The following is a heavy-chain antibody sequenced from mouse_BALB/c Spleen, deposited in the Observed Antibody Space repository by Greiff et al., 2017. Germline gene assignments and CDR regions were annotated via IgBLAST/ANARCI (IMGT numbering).Heavy chain of an antibody. J-gene: IGHJ4*01. CDR2: ISSGSSTI. V-gene: IGHV5-17*02. CDR3: ANTPSMDY. D-gene: IGHD5-1-1*01. CDR1: GFTFSSFG. Sequence: EVMLVESGGGLVQPGGSRKLSCAASGFTFSSFGMHWVRQAPEKGLEWVAYISSGSSTIYYADTVKGRFTISRDNPKNTLFLQMTSLRSEDTAMYYCANTPSMDYWGQGTSVTVSS.